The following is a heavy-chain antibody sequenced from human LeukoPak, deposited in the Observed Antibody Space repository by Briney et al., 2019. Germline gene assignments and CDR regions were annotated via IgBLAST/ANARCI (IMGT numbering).Heavy chain of an antibody. V-gene: IGHV3-48*03. CDR1: GFTFSNYE. CDR2: ISSSGSTI. CDR3: AQIYTYGSSQFDY. D-gene: IGHD5-18*01. Sequence: GGSLRLSCAASGFTFSNYEMNWVRQAPGKGLEWVSYISSSGSTIFYADSVKGRFTISRDNAKNSLYLQMNSLRAEDTAVYYCAQIYTYGSSQFDYWGQGTLVTVSS. J-gene: IGHJ4*02.